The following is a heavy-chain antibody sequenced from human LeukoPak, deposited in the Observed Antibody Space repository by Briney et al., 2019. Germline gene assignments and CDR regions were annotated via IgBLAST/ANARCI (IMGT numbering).Heavy chain of an antibody. Sequence: SETLSLTCAVYGGSFSGYYWSWIRQPPGKGLEWIGEINHSGSTNYNPSLKSRVTISVDTSKNQFSLKLSSVTAADTAVYYCARGVSIGHWPASDWFDPWGQGTLFTVSS. CDR1: GGSFSGYY. CDR2: INHSGST. D-gene: IGHD3-3*02. CDR3: ARGVSIGHWPASDWFDP. J-gene: IGHJ5*02. V-gene: IGHV4-34*01.